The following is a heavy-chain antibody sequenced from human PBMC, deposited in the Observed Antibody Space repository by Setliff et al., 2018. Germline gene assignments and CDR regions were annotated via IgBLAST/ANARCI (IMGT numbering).Heavy chain of an antibody. Sequence: SETLSLTCTVSGGSFSNYYWGWVRQPPGKGLEVLGYIYSGGSTNSNPSLRSRVSISLGMPQNRISLRLSSVTAADTAMYYCARYGERGGLDDFDIWGQGTMVTVS. CDR3: ARYGERGGLDDFDI. D-gene: IGHD2-21*01. J-gene: IGHJ3*02. V-gene: IGHV4-4*08. CDR2: IYSGGST. CDR1: GGSFSNYY.